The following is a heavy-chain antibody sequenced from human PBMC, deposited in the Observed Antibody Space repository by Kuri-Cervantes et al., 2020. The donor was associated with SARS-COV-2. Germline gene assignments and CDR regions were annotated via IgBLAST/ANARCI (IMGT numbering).Heavy chain of an antibody. CDR1: GFTFSDYY. V-gene: IGHV3-11*01. D-gene: IGHD3-22*01. CDR2: ISSSGSTI. Sequence: GESLKISCAASGFTFSDYYMSWIRQAPGKGLEWVSYISSSGSTIYYADSVKGRFTISRDNSKNTLYLQMNSLRAEDTAVYYCAKDEHYDSRTELLFDYWGQGTLVTVSS. CDR3: AKDEHYDSRTELLFDY. J-gene: IGHJ4*02.